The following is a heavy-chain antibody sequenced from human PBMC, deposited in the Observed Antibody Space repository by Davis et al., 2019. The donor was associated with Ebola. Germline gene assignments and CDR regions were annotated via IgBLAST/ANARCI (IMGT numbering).Heavy chain of an antibody. CDR1: GFTFSRYG. J-gene: IGHJ4*02. CDR2: MRSDGRYT. V-gene: IGHV3-30*02. Sequence: PGGSLRLSCAASGFTFSRYGMHWVRQAPGKGLEWVAFMRSDGRYTNYPDSVKGRFTISRDNSKNTLYLQMNSLRSEDTAVYYCAKDPSSAAATDFDYWGQGTLVTVSS. CDR3: AKDPSSAAATDFDY. D-gene: IGHD6-13*01.